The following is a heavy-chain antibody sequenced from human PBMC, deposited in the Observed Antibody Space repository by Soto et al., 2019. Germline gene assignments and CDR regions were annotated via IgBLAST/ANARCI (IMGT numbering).Heavy chain of an antibody. CDR1: GYSFTGYY. J-gene: IGHJ3*02. D-gene: IGHD2-2*01. V-gene: IGHV1-2*04. CDR2: INPNSGGT. CDR3: ARGGIVVVPAAIPAFDI. Sequence: QVQLVQSGAEVKKPGASVKVSCKASGYSFTGYYMHWERQAPGQGLEWMGWINPNSGGTNYAQKFQGWVTMTWDTSISSAYMEVSRLRSDDTAVYYCARGGIVVVPAAIPAFDIWGQGTMVTVSS.